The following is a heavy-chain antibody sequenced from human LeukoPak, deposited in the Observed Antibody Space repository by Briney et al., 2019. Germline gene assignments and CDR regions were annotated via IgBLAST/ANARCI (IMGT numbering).Heavy chain of an antibody. CDR1: GFTFSSYS. V-gene: IGHV3-21*01. CDR2: ISSSSSYI. Sequence: GGSLRLSCAASGFTFSSYSMNWVRQAPGKGLEWVSSISSSSSYIYYADSVKGRFTISRDNAKNSLYLQMNSLRAEDTAVYYCARDMGSSGWSSFGAFDIWGQGTMVTVSS. J-gene: IGHJ3*02. CDR3: ARDMGSSGWSSFGAFDI. D-gene: IGHD6-19*01.